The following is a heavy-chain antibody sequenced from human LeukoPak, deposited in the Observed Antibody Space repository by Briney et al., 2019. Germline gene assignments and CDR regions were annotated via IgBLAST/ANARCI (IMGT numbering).Heavy chain of an antibody. CDR1: GGSTSSGSYY. J-gene: IGHJ3*02. V-gene: IGHV4-39*01. D-gene: IGHD6-19*01. Sequence: SETLSLTCTVSGGSTSSGSYYWGWIRQPPGKGLEWIGTISYSGSTYSPPSLKSRVTIPVVTSKNQFSLKLSSVTAADTALYYCARHITSWGDLAGTAIDAVNIWGQGTMVTVSS. CDR3: ARHITSWGDLAGTAIDAVNI. CDR2: ISYSGST.